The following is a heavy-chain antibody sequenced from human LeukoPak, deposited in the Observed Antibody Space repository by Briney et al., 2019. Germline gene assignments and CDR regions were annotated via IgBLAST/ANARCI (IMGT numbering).Heavy chain of an antibody. Sequence: PSETLSLTCAVSGGSFSNTNWWSWVRPPPGEGLEWIEEISLTGLTHYNPSLESRVTVSLDKSKNQLSLNLTSVTAADTAVYYCSRENGAFSPFGYWGQGTLVTVLS. CDR2: ISLTGLT. V-gene: IGHV4-4*02. CDR3: SRENGAFSPFGY. CDR1: GGSFSNTNW. D-gene: IGHD2-8*01. J-gene: IGHJ4*02.